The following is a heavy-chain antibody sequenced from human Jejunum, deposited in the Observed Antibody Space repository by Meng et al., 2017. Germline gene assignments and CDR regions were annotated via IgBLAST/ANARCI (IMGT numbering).Heavy chain of an antibody. CDR2: LSLSGSP. J-gene: IGHJ4*02. Sequence: QVQLQESGPGLLTPSGTLSLTCAVYGGSISSSSWWSWVRQPPGKGLEWIGELSLSGSPSYNPSLRTRVTISIDTSRNQFSLRLSSVTAADTAVYYCARHGAAPYFDDWGQGSLVTVSS. D-gene: IGHD2-15*01. V-gene: IGHV4-4*02. CDR3: ARHGAAPYFDD. CDR1: GGSISSSSW.